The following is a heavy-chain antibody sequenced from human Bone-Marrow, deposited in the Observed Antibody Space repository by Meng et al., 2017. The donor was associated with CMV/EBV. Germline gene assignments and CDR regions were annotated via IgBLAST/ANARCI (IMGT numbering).Heavy chain of an antibody. V-gene: IGHV1-69*05. Sequence: SVKVSCKASGYTFTSYDINWVRQATGQGLEWMGGIIPIFGTANYAQKFQGRVTITTDESTSTAYMELSSLRSEDTAVYYCAREWSSVIPSPLDPWGQGTLVTVSS. CDR1: GYTFTSYD. CDR3: AREWSSVIPSPLDP. J-gene: IGHJ5*02. CDR2: IIPIFGTA. D-gene: IGHD2-21*01.